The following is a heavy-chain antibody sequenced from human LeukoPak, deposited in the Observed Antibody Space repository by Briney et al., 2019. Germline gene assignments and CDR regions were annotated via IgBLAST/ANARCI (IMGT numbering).Heavy chain of an antibody. J-gene: IGHJ6*03. CDR3: ARARHVAVPAAIFVSQKYYYYMDV. D-gene: IGHD2-2*01. CDR2: IYTSGST. CDR1: GGSISSGSYY. V-gene: IGHV4-61*02. Sequence: PSQTLSLTCTVSGGSISSGSYYWSWIRQPAGKGLEWIGRIYTSGSTNYNPSLKSRVTMSVDTSKNQFSLKLSSVTAADTAVYYCARARHVAVPAAIFVSQKYYYYMDVWGKGTTVTISS.